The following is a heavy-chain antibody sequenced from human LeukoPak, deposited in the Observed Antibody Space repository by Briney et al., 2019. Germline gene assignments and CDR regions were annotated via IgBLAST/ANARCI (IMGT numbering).Heavy chain of an antibody. J-gene: IGHJ5*02. D-gene: IGHD5-12*01. CDR1: GYTFTGYY. Sequence: ASVKVSCKASGYTFTGYYMHWVRQAPGQGLEWMGWINPNSGGTNYAQKFQGRVTMTRDTFISTAYMELSRLRSDDTAVYYCARDLGGIVATGHPWGQGTLVTVSS. V-gene: IGHV1-2*02. CDR3: ARDLGGIVATGHP. CDR2: INPNSGGT.